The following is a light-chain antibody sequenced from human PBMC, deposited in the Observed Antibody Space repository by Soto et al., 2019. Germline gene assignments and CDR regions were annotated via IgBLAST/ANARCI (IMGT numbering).Light chain of an antibody. J-gene: IGLJ1*01. CDR2: SND. V-gene: IGLV1-44*01. Sequence: QSVGSQPPSASGTPGQRVTISCSGSTSNIGSNTVSWYQQLPQRAPKLLIFSNDQRPSGVPDRFSGSKSGTSASLAISGLQYEDEGEYFCATWADGLSSYVFGTGTKLTVL. CDR1: TSNIGSNT. CDR3: ATWADGLSSYV.